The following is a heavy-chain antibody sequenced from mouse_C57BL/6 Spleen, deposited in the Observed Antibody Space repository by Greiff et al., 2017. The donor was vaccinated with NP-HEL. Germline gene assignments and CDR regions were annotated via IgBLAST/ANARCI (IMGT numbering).Heavy chain of an antibody. J-gene: IGHJ4*01. CDR1: GYTFTSYW. D-gene: IGHD3-1*01. CDR2: IDTSDSET. CDR3: AQGLYYAMDY. Sequence: VQLQQSGAELVRPGSSVKLSCKASGYTFTSYWMHWVKQRPIQGLEWIGNIDTSDSETHYNQKFKDKATLTVDKSSSTAYMQLSSLTSEDSAVYYCAQGLYYAMDYWGQGTSVTVSS. V-gene: IGHV1-52*01.